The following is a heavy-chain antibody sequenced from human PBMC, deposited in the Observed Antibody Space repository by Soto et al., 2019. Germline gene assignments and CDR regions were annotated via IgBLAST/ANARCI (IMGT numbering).Heavy chain of an antibody. CDR3: ARDPSIGAFDI. CDR2: IKPDGSET. J-gene: IGHJ3*02. V-gene: IGHV3-7*01. CDR1: GFTFRSSW. Sequence: EVHLVESGGGLVQPGGSLSLSCEASGFTFRSSWMSWVRQAPGKGLEWVSYIKPDGSETYYVDSVRGRFTISRDNAKNSLYLQMNSLRAEDTALYYCARDPSIGAFDIWGQGTMVTVSA.